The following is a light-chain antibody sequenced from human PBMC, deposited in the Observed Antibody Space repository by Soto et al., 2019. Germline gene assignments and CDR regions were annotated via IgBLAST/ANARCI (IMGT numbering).Light chain of an antibody. V-gene: IGKV3-20*01. CDR2: GAS. CDR3: QQYGSSRVT. CDR1: QSVSSSY. J-gene: IGKJ4*01. Sequence: PGEIATLSCRASQSVSSSYLAWYQQKPGQAPRLLIYGASSRATGIPDRFSGSGSGTDFTLTISRLEPEDFAVYYCQQYGSSRVTFGGGAKVDIK.